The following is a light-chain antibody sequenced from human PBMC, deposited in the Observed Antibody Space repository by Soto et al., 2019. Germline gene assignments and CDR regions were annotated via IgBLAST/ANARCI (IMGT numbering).Light chain of an antibody. CDR1: SNDIGRYNH. V-gene: IGLV2-14*03. CDR3: QAYDYSLTASV. J-gene: IGLJ3*02. CDR2: GNR. Sequence: QSALTQPASVSGSPGQSITISCTGTSNDIGRYNHVSWYQHHPGKAPKLLIYGNRNRPSGVPERFSGSKSGTSASLAITGLQAEDEADYYCQAYDYSLTASVFGGGTKLTVL.